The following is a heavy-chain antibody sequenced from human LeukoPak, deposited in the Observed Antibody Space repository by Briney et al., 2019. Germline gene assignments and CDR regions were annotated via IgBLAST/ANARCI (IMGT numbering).Heavy chain of an antibody. Sequence: ASVKVSYKASGYTFTGYYMHWVRQAPGQGLEWMGWINPNSGGTNYAQKFQGRVTMTRDTSISTAYMELSRLRSDDTAVYYCARATGYYYYYYMDVWGKGTTVTVSS. D-gene: IGHD4-17*01. CDR2: INPNSGGT. CDR3: ARATGYYYYYYMDV. J-gene: IGHJ6*03. V-gene: IGHV1-2*02. CDR1: GYTFTGYY.